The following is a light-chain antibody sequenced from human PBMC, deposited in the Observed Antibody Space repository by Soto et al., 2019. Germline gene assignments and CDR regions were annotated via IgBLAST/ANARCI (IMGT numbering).Light chain of an antibody. CDR1: SSDVGGYNY. CDR3: SSYTSSSTDVV. J-gene: IGLJ2*01. CDR2: DVS. V-gene: IGLV2-14*01. Sequence: QSALTQPASVSGSPGQSITISCTGTSSDVGGYNYVSWYQQHPGKAPKLMIYDVSNRPSGVSNRFSGSKSGNTASLTISGRQAADEADYYCSSYTSSSTDVVFGGGTKLTVL.